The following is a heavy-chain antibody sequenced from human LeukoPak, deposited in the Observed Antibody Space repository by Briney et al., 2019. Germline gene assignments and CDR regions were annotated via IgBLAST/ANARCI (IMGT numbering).Heavy chain of an antibody. Sequence: GGSLRLSCAASGFTFSSYSMNWVRQTPGKGLEWVSSISSSSSYIYYADSVKGRFTISRDNAKNSLYLQMNSLRAEDTAVYYCARDPGYCSSTSCYFLGDWHFDLWGRGTLVTVSS. CDR3: ARDPGYCSSTSCYFLGDWHFDL. J-gene: IGHJ2*01. D-gene: IGHD2-2*01. CDR2: ISSSSSYI. CDR1: GFTFSSYS. V-gene: IGHV3-21*01.